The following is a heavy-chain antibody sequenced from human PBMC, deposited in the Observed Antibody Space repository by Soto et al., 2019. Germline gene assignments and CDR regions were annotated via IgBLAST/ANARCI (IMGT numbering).Heavy chain of an antibody. CDR1: GGSINYNSYH. CDR3: ARLVVVAPVANV. J-gene: IGHJ4*02. D-gene: IGHD2-2*01. Sequence: SETLSLTCSVSGGSINYNSYHWGWIRQPPGQGLEWIGSIFYTGTTFYNPSLESRVTMSVDTSKNSFSLHLTSVTAADTAVYFCARLVVVAPVANVWGQGTLVTV. CDR2: IFYTGTT. V-gene: IGHV4-39*02.